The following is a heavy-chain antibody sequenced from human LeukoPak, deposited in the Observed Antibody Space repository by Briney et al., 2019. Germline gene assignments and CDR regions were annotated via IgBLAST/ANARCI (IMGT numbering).Heavy chain of an antibody. J-gene: IGHJ6*04. CDR2: IDHSGST. CDR3: ARVYCSSTSCPYYYYSMDV. Sequence: SETLSLTRAVYGGSFSGYYWSWIRQPPGKGLEWIGEIDHSGSTNYNPSLKSRVTISVDTSKNQFSLKLSSVTAADTAVYYCARVYCSSTSCPYYYYSMDVWGKGTTVTVSS. CDR1: GGSFSGYY. V-gene: IGHV4-34*01. D-gene: IGHD2-2*01.